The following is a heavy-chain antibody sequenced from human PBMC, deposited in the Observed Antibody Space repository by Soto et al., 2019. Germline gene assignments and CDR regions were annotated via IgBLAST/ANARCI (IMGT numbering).Heavy chain of an antibody. CDR3: AREVVGATDRHFDY. CDR2: IYHSGST. D-gene: IGHD1-26*01. V-gene: IGHV4-30-2*01. J-gene: IGHJ4*02. CDR1: GGSISSGGYS. Sequence: PSETLSLTCAVSGGSISSGGYSWSWIRQPPGKGLEWIGYIYHSGSTYYNPSLKSRVTISVDRSKNQFSLKLSSVTAADTVVYYCAREVVGATDRHFDYWGQGTLVTVSS.